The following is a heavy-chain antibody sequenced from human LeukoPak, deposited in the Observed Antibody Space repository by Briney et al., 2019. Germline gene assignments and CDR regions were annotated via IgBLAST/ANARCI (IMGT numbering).Heavy chain of an antibody. CDR2: ISSSSTTI. Sequence: GGSLRLSCAGSGFTFSSYSMNWVRQAPGKGLEWVSYISSSSTTIYYADSVKGRFTISRDNAKNSLYLQMNSLRAEDTALYYCARDRCSGGRCYSLSVGYMDVWGKGTTVAVSS. CDR3: ARDRCSGGRCYSLSVGYMDV. J-gene: IGHJ6*03. D-gene: IGHD2-15*01. CDR1: GFTFSSYS. V-gene: IGHV3-48*01.